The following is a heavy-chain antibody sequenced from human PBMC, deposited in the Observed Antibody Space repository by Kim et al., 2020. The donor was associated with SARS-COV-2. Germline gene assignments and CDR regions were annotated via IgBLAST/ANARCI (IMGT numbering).Heavy chain of an antibody. CDR3: ARLFSTSSWYFAGMDV. CDR1: GGSISGYY. Sequence: SETLSLTCTVSGGSISGYYWTWIRQPPGKGLEWIGYIHYSGSTNYNPSLKSRVTISLDTSKNQFSLKLSSVTAADTAVYYCARLFSTSSWYFAGMDVWGKGTTVTVSS. CDR2: IHYSGST. V-gene: IGHV4-59*08. J-gene: IGHJ6*04. D-gene: IGHD6-13*01.